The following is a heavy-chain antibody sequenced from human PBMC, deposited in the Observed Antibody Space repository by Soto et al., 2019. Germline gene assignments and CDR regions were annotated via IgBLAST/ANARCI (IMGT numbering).Heavy chain of an antibody. J-gene: IGHJ4*02. Sequence: QVQLVQSGAEVKKPGSSVKVSCKASGGTFSSYAISWVRQAPGQGLEWMGGIIPIFGTANYAQKFQGRVTITADESTSTAYMELSSLRSGHTAVYYCARDILRGSYFDFWGQGTLVTVSS. CDR2: IIPIFGTA. D-gene: IGHD1-26*01. CDR1: GGTFSSYA. CDR3: ARDILRGSYFDF. V-gene: IGHV1-69*01.